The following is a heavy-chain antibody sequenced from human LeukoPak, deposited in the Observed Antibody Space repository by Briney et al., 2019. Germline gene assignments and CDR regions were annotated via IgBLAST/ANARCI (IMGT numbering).Heavy chain of an antibody. D-gene: IGHD3-22*01. Sequence: GGSRRLSCAASGFTFSNYAMSWVRQAPGKGLEWVSTISGSGGTAYYADSVKGRFTISRDNSKNTLYLQMNSLRAEDTAVYYCAKDRAMIRPTYFDYWGQGTLVTVSS. CDR1: GFTFSNYA. J-gene: IGHJ4*02. CDR2: ISGSGGTA. CDR3: AKDRAMIRPTYFDY. V-gene: IGHV3-23*01.